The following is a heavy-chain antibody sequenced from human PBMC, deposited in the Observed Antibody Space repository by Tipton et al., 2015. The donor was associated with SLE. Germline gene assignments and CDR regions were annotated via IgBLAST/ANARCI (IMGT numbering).Heavy chain of an antibody. Sequence: TLSLTCAVSGYSISSGYYWGWIRQPPGKGLEWIGSIYHSGSTYYNPSLKSRVTISVDTSKNQFSLKLSSVTAADTAVYYCARVRRTGPGDYWGQGTLVTVSS. CDR1: GYSISSGYY. J-gene: IGHJ4*02. V-gene: IGHV4-38-2*01. CDR3: ARVRRTGPGDY. CDR2: IYHSGST. D-gene: IGHD1-1*01.